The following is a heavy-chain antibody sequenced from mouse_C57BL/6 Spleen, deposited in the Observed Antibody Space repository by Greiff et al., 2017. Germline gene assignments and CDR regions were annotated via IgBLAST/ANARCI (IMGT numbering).Heavy chain of an antibody. CDR1: GYSITSGYD. V-gene: IGHV3-1*01. CDR3: ARGGTGIYY. CDR2: ISYSGST. Sequence: VQLKQSGPGMVKPSQSLSLTCTVTGYSITSGYDWHWIRHFPGNKLEWMGYISYSGSTNYNPSLKSRISITHDTSKNHFFLKLNSVTTEDTATYYCARGGTGIYYWGQGTTLTVSS. D-gene: IGHD4-1*01. J-gene: IGHJ2*01.